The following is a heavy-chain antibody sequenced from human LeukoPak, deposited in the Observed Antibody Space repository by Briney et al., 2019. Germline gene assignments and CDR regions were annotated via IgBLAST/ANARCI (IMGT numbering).Heavy chain of an antibody. D-gene: IGHD3-16*01. V-gene: IGHV4-38-2*02. CDR1: GDSVTNDFF. Sequence: SSETLSLTCTVSGDSVTNDFFWGWVRHPPGEELEWIGSFCLGRDTYYRPSLKSRVTISVDTSKNQFSLNLNSVTAADTAVYYCARWASISRQPGGFFDHWGQGTLVTVSS. CDR2: FCLGRDT. CDR3: ARWASISRQPGGFFDH. J-gene: IGHJ4*02.